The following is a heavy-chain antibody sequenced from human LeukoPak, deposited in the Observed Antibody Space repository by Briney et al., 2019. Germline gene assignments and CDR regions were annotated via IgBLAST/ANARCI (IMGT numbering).Heavy chain of an antibody. Sequence: GASVKVSCKASGYTFTGYYMHWVRQAPGQGLEWMGWINPNSGGTNYAQKFQGRVTMTRDTSISTAYMELSRLRSDDTAVYYCARVDPLWSYGAFDIWGQGTMVTVSS. D-gene: IGHD1-26*01. V-gene: IGHV1-2*02. CDR1: GYTFTGYY. J-gene: IGHJ3*02. CDR3: ARVDPLWSYGAFDI. CDR2: INPNSGGT.